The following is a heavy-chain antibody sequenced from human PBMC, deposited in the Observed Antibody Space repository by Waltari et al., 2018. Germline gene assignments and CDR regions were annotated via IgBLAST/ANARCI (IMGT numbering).Heavy chain of an antibody. Sequence: EVQLLESGGGLVQPGGYLRPSCAASGFTFRSYDMSWVRQAPGKGLDWVSTISGSGTYTYHADSVKGRFTISRDNSKNTLYLQMNSLRAEDTAVYYCVKTVRTTIYFDYWGQGTLVTVSS. V-gene: IGHV3-23*01. D-gene: IGHD1-26*01. CDR1: GFTFRSYD. CDR3: VKTVRTTIYFDY. J-gene: IGHJ4*02. CDR2: ISGSGTYT.